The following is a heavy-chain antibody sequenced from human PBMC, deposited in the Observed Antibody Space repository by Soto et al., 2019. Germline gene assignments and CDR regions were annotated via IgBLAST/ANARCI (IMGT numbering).Heavy chain of an antibody. V-gene: IGHV4-59*01. CDR2: IYYSGST. J-gene: IGHJ4*02. D-gene: IGHD5-12*01. CDR1: GGSISSYY. CDR3: ATMREMATRLDY. Sequence: SETLSITCTVSGGSISSYYWSWIRQPPGKGLEWIGYIYYSGSTNYNPSLKSRVTISVDTSKNQFSLKLSSVTAADTAVYYCATMREMATRLDYWGQGTLVTVSS.